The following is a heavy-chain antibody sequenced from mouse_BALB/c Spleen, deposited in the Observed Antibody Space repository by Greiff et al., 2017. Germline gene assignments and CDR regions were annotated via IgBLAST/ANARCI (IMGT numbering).Heavy chain of an antibody. CDR1: GYTFTSYT. CDR2: INPSSGYT. CDR3: ARPDGPYFDV. J-gene: IGHJ1*01. V-gene: IGHV1-4*01. D-gene: IGHD2-3*01. Sequence: VQGVESGAELARPGASVKMSCKASGYTFTSYTMHWVKQRPGQGLEWIGYINPSSGYTNYNQKFKDKATLTADKSSSTAYMQLSSLTSEDSAVYYCARPDGPYFDVWGAGTTVTVSA.